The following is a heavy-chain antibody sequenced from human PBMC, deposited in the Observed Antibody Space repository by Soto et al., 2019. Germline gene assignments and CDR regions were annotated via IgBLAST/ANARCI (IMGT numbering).Heavy chain of an antibody. V-gene: IGHV4-34*01. CDR2: INHSGST. D-gene: IGHD5-12*01. CDR1: GASFSGYY. Sequence: PSETLSLTCAVYGASFSGYYWSWIRQPPGKGLEWIGEINHSGSTNYNPSLKSRVTISVDTSKNQFSLKLSSVTAADTAVYYCARGIWLRSSFDYWGQGTLVTVS. J-gene: IGHJ4*02. CDR3: ARGIWLRSSFDY.